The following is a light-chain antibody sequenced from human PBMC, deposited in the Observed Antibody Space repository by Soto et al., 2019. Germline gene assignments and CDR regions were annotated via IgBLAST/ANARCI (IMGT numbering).Light chain of an antibody. V-gene: IGKV3-11*01. CDR3: QQRSNWPPIT. J-gene: IGKJ5*01. Sequence: IVLTQSPATLSLSPGERATLSCRASQSVRRYLAWYQQKPGQAPRLLIYEASSRATGIPARFSGSGSGTDFTLTISSLEPEDFAVYYCQQRSNWPPITFGQGTRLEI. CDR2: EAS. CDR1: QSVRRY.